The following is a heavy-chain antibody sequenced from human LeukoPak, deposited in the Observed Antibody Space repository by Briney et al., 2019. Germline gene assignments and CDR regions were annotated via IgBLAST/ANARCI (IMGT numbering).Heavy chain of an antibody. D-gene: IGHD3-3*01. CDR1: GGSINSSSYY. Sequence: SETLSLTCTVSGGSINSSSYYWGWIRQPPGKGLEWIGGIYYSGSTYYNPSLKSRVTISVDTSKNQCSLKLSSGTAADTAVYYYVRMSGSGYHKINDYYGMDVWGQGTTVTVSS. CDR3: VRMSGSGYHKINDYYGMDV. J-gene: IGHJ6*02. CDR2: IYYSGST. V-gene: IGHV4-39*01.